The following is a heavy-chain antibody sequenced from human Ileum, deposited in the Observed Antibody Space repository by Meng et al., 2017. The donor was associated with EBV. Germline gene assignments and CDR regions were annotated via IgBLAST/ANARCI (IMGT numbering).Heavy chain of an antibody. J-gene: IGHJ4*02. CDR1: GGSISSSNW. D-gene: IGHD6-19*01. CDR2: IYHSGST. CDR3: ARVGQWLPIDY. Sequence: QVELQGSGPGLAKPSGTLSLTCAGSGGSISSSNWWSWVRPPPGKGLEWIGEIYHSGSTNYNPSLKSRVTISVDKSKNQFSLNLSSVTAADTAVYYCARVGQWLPIDYWGQGTLVTVSS. V-gene: IGHV4-4*02.